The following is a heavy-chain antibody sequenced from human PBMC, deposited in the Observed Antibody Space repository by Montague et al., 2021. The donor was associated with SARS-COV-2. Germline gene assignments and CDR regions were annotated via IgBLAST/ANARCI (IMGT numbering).Heavy chain of an antibody. CDR1: GGSTSNYY. V-gene: IGHV4-59*01. CDR3: ARAQNICSIANCVNYFDL. J-gene: IGHJ4*02. CDR2: IFYTGST. D-gene: IGHD2-15*01. Sequence: SETLSLTCSVSGGSTSNYYWTWIRQSPGKGLQWIGYIFYTGSTKFNPSLKSRVSMSLDTSKNHFSLRLSAVTAADTARYYCARAQNICSIANCVNYFDLWGLGAPVTVSS.